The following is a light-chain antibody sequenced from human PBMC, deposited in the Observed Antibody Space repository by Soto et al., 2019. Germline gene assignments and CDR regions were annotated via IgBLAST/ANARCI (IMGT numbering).Light chain of an antibody. J-gene: IGKJ4*01. CDR2: TAS. CDR1: QGISNS. V-gene: IGKV1-16*01. CDR3: QQFQSYPVT. Sequence: DIQMTQSPSSLSASVGDRVTITCRASQGISNSLAWYQQKRGKAPKSLIYTASNLESGVPSRFSGSGSGTDFTLTISSLQPEDFATYYCQQFQSYPVTLGGGTKVEIK.